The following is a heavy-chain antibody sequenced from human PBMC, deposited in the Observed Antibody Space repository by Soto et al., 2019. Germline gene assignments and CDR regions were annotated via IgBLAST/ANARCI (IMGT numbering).Heavy chain of an antibody. CDR2: ISTSGST. CDR1: GASVTSDEDY. V-gene: IGHV4-30-4*01. D-gene: IGHD5-18*01. J-gene: IGHJ4*02. Sequence: SETLSLTCTVSGASVTSDEDYSTWIRQAPGKGLEWIGYISTSGSTGYNPSLKTRLSMSVDRSKNQFTLRLTSVTAADTAVYFCATESGSTYGYFDHWGQGAQVTVSS. CDR3: ATESGSTYGYFDH.